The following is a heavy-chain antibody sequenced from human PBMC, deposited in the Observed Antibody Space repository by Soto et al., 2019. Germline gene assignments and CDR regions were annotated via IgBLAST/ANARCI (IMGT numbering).Heavy chain of an antibody. CDR2: IYYSGST. J-gene: IGHJ4*02. D-gene: IGHD3-22*01. Sequence: QVQLQESGPGLVKPSQTLSLTCTVSGGSISSGDYYWSWIRQPPGKGLEWIGYIYYSGSTYYNPSLKSRFTISVDPSKNQFSLKLSSGTAADTAVYYCAREGERDYYDSSGYYGYWGQGTLVTVSS. CDR1: GGSISSGDYY. V-gene: IGHV4-30-4*01. CDR3: AREGERDYYDSSGYYGY.